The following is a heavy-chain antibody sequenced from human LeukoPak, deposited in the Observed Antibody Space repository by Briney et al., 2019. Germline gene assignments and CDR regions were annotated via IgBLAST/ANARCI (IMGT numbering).Heavy chain of an antibody. Sequence: SETLCLSCAVSGGSISSYYWSWIRQPPGKGLEWVGYIYYTGSTDYNPSLKSRVTISVDTSKNQFSLKLSSVTAADTAVYYCAKYYDFWSGYFYMDVWGKGTTVTVSS. D-gene: IGHD3-3*01. J-gene: IGHJ6*03. CDR1: GGSISSYY. CDR3: AKYYDFWSGYFYMDV. CDR2: IYYTGST. V-gene: IGHV4-59*01.